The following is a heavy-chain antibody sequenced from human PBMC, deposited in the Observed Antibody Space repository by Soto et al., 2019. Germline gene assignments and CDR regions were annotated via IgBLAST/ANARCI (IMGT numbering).Heavy chain of an antibody. J-gene: IGHJ4*02. CDR2: ISAGGGGT. Sequence: GGSLRLSCAGSGFTLTRSAVSWVRQAPGKGLEWVSGISAGGGGTYYADSVKGRFTISRDVAKNTVYLQMNGLRVEDTAVYYCVRAVGGVSHLDYWGLGTLVTVSS. CDR3: VRAVGGVSHLDY. CDR1: GFTLTRSA. D-gene: IGHD2-8*02. V-gene: IGHV3-23*01.